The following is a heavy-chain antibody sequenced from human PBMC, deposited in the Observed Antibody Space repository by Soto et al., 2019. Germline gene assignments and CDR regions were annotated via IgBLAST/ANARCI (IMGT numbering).Heavy chain of an antibody. CDR1: GFSLTTSGVG. J-gene: IGHJ4*02. Sequence: QITLNESGPTVVRPTETLTLTCRFSGFSLTTSGVGVGWVRQSPGKAPEWLALIYWDDDKRYSESLKSRLTITKDTSKYQVVLTVANLEPTDTATYYCAHRVLRTVFGLVTATAIYFDFWGQGTPVAVSS. CDR3: AHRVLRTVFGLVTATAIYFDF. V-gene: IGHV2-5*02. CDR2: IYWDDDK. D-gene: IGHD3-3*01.